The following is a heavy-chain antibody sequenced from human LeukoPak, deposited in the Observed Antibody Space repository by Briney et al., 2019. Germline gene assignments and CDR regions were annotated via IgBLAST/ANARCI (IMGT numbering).Heavy chain of an antibody. J-gene: IGHJ3*02. CDR3: ARDKYGGNSNAFDI. CDR1: GLSFRSYW. D-gene: IGHD4-23*01. CDR2: IGTDGSGT. V-gene: IGHV3-74*01. Sequence: GGSLRLSCAASGLSFRSYWMYWVRQVPGKGLVWVSRIGTDGSGTTYADYVKGRFSISRDNARNTLSLQMNSLSAEDTAVYYCARDKYGGNSNAFDIWGQGTLVTVSS.